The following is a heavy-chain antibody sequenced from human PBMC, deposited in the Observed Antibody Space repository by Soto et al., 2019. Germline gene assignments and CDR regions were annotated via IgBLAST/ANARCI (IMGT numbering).Heavy chain of an antibody. CDR2: ISYDGSNK. CDR3: AKRGGEELERENNWFDP. Sequence: GGSLRLSCAASGFTFSSYGMHWVRQAPGKGLEWVAVISYDGSNKYYADSVKGRFTISRDNSKNTLYLQMNSLRAEDTAVYYCAKRGGEELERENNWFDPWGQGTLVTVSS. J-gene: IGHJ5*02. D-gene: IGHD1-1*01. CDR1: GFTFSSYG. V-gene: IGHV3-30*18.